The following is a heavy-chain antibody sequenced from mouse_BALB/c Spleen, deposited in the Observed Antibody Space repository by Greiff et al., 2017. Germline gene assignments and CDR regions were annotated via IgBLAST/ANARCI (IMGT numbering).Heavy chain of an antibody. J-gene: IGHJ2*01. CDR1: GFTFSSYG. V-gene: IGHV5-6*01. CDR3: ARHSNWGYFDY. Sequence: DVQLVESGGDLVKPGGSLKLSCAASGFTFSSYGMSWVRQTPDKRLEWVATISSGGSYTYYPDSVKGRFTISRDNAKNTLYLQMSSLKSEDTAMYYCARHSNWGYFDYWGQGTTLTVSS. D-gene: IGHD4-1*01. CDR2: ISSGGSYT.